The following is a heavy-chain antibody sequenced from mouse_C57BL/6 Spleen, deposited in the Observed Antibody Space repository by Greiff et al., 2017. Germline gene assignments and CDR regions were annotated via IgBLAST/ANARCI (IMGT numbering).Heavy chain of an antibody. J-gene: IGHJ2*01. CDR3: ARSKITTVVADY. V-gene: IGHV1-26*01. CDR2: INPNNGGT. Sequence: EVHLVESGPELVKPGASVKISCKASGYTFTDYYMNWVKQSHGKSLEWIGDINPNNGGTSYNQKFKGKATLTVDKSSSTAYMELRSLTSEDSAVYYCARSKITTVVADYWGQGTTLTVSS. CDR1: GYTFTDYY. D-gene: IGHD1-1*01.